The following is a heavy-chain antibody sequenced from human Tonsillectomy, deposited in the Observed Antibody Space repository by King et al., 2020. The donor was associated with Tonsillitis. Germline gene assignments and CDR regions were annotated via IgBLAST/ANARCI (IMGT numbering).Heavy chain of an antibody. CDR2: IYYSGST. J-gene: IGHJ3*02. D-gene: IGHD3-9*01. CDR3: ARHSNDIMTGFYPAFDI. Sequence: LQLQESGPGLVKPSETLSLICTVSGGSISSSSYYWGWIRQPPGKGLEWIGSIYYSGSTYYNPSLKSRVTISVDTSKNQFSLKLSSVTAADTAVYYCARHSNDIMTGFYPAFDIWGQGTMVTVSS. V-gene: IGHV4-39*01. CDR1: GGSISSSSYY.